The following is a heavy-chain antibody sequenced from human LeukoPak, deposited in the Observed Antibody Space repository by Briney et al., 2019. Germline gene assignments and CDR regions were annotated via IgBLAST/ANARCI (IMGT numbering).Heavy chain of an antibody. CDR2: IYHSGRT. D-gene: IGHD5-12*01. CDR3: ARDATMMGNYFNY. V-gene: IGHV4-4*02. J-gene: IGHJ4*02. CDR1: GGSISSTNW. Sequence: SETLSLTCAVSGGSISSTNWWSWVRQPPGKGLEWIGEIYHSGRTKYNPSLKSRGTISVDKSKNQFSLKLSSVTAADTAVYYCARDATMMGNYFNYWGQGTLVTVSS.